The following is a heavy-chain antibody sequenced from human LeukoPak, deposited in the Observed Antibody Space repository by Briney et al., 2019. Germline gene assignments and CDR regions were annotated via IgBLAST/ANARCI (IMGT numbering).Heavy chain of an antibody. V-gene: IGHV3-53*05. J-gene: IGHJ5*02. Sequence: GGSLRLSCSASGFPVSSNYMSWVRQPPGKGLEWVSLIYDDGRKVYADSVKGRFTIYRDTSKNIVYLQMHSLRAEDWAIYYCARDRAFRQSRVQFDLWGKGNLVTVSS. CDR3: ARDRAFRQSRVQFDL. CDR2: IYDDGRK. CDR1: GFPVSSNY. D-gene: IGHD1-1*01.